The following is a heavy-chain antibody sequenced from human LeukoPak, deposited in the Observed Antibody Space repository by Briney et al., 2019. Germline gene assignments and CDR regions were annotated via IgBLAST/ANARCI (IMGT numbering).Heavy chain of an antibody. CDR1: GFTVSSNY. CDR2: IYSGGTT. CDR3: ASQSTPVLPFDI. J-gene: IGHJ3*02. V-gene: IGHV3-66*04. Sequence: KPGGSLRLSCAASGFTVSSNYISWARQVPGKGLEWVSVIYSGGTTYYADSVKGRFTISRDNSKNTLYLQMNSLRAEDTAVYYCASQSTPVLPFDIWGQGTMVTVSS.